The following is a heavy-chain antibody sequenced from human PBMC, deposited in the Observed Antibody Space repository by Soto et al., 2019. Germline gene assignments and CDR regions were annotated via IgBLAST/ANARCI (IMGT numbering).Heavy chain of an antibody. CDR3: ASLYCSGGSCYPAYFDY. D-gene: IGHD2-15*01. J-gene: IGHJ4*02. CDR2: IYYSGST. CDR1: GGSFFGYY. V-gene: IGHV4-59*01. Sequence: SETLSLTCTVSGGSFFGYYWSWIRQSPGKGLEWIGYIYYSGSTNYNPSLKSRVTISVETSKNQFSLKLSSVTAADTAVYYCASLYCSGGSCYPAYFDYWGQGTLVTVSS.